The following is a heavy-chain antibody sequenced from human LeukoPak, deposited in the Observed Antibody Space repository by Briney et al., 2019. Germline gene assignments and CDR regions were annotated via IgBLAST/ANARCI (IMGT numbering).Heavy chain of an antibody. CDR1: GGTFSSYA. D-gene: IGHD6-13*01. Sequence: ASVKVSCKASGGTFSSYAISWVRQAPGQGLGWMGGIIPIFGTANYAQKFQGRVTITADESTSTAYTELSSLRSEDTAVYYCARDLAPGIAAFDYWGQGTLVTVSS. CDR3: ARDLAPGIAAFDY. CDR2: IIPIFGTA. J-gene: IGHJ4*02. V-gene: IGHV1-69*13.